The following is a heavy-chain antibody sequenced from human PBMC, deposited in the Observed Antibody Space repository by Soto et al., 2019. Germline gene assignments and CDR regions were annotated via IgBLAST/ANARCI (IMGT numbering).Heavy chain of an antibody. CDR3: ARDGGYGAGSYLDY. D-gene: IGHD3-10*01. CDR2: ISAFNGNT. CDR1: GYMFRSYG. Sequence: QGQLVQSGAEVKRPGASVKVSCKASGYMFRSYGISWVRQAPGEGFEWMGWISAFNGNTNYPQNHQGRVTMTTDTSTSTAYMELRTLRSDDSAIYYCARDGGYGAGSYLDYWGQGTEVTVSS. V-gene: IGHV1-18*01. J-gene: IGHJ4*02.